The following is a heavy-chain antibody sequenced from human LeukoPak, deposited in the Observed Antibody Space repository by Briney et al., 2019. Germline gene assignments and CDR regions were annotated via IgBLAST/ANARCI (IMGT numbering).Heavy chain of an antibody. D-gene: IGHD5-18*01. CDR2: ISGSGGST. CDR3: ARIPPIVDTAMVSDNGWFDP. J-gene: IGHJ5*02. V-gene: IGHV3-23*01. CDR1: GFTFSSYA. Sequence: PGGSLRLSCAASGFTFSSYAMSWVRQAPGKGLEWVSAISGSGGSTYYADSVKGRFTISRDNSKNTLYLQMNSLRAEDTAVYYCARIPPIVDTAMVSDNGWFDPWGQGTLVTVSS.